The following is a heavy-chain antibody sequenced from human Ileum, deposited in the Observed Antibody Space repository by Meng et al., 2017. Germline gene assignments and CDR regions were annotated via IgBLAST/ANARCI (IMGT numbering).Heavy chain of an antibody. V-gene: IGHV3-23*01. J-gene: IGHJ4*02. Sequence: GESLKISCAASGFTFSSYAMSWVRQAPGKGLEWVSAISGSGGSRYYADSVKGRFTISRDNSKNTLYLQMNSMRAEDTAVYYCAKGGKDYVWGSFDYWGQGTLVTVSS. CDR3: AKGGKDYVWGSFDY. CDR1: GFTFSSYA. CDR2: ISGSGGSR. D-gene: IGHD3-16*01.